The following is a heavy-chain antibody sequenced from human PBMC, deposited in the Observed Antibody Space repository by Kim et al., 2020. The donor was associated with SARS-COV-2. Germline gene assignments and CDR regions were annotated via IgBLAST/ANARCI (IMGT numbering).Heavy chain of an antibody. CDR2: INPKSGGT. D-gene: IGHD2-2*01. V-gene: IGHV1-2*05. CDR1: GYNITDYF. CDR3: AKGATPTGFDD. J-gene: IGHJ4*02. Sequence: ASVKVSCKASGYNITDYFIHWVRQDPGQGLEWVGRINPKSGGTTFARKFQGRVTMTRDTSINTVYMELSRLTSDDTVIYYCAKGATPTGFDDWGQGTLVTVSS.